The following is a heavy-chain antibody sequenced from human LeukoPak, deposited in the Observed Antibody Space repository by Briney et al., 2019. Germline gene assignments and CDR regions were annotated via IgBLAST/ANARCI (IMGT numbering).Heavy chain of an antibody. CDR2: ISGSGGST. D-gene: IGHD3-16*01. V-gene: IGHV3-23*01. J-gene: IGHJ3*02. Sequence: GGSLRLSCAASGFTFSSYAMSWVRQAPGKGLEWVSAISGSGGSTYYADSVKGRFTISRDNSKNTLYLQMNSPRAEDTAVYYCAKDWGNLWDAFDIWGQGTMVTVSS. CDR1: GFTFSSYA. CDR3: AKDWGNLWDAFDI.